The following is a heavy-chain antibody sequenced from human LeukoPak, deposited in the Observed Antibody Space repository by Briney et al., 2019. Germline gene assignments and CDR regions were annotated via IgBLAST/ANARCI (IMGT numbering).Heavy chain of an antibody. J-gene: IGHJ5*02. D-gene: IGHD6-13*01. CDR3: ASASSRRGWFDP. V-gene: IGHV4-34*01. Sequence: SETLSPTCAVHGGSFSGYYWSWIRQPPGKGLEWIGEINHSGSTNYNPSLKSRVTISVDTSKNQFSLKLSSVTAADTAVYYCASASSRRGWFDPWGQGTLVTVSS. CDR1: GGSFSGYY. CDR2: INHSGST.